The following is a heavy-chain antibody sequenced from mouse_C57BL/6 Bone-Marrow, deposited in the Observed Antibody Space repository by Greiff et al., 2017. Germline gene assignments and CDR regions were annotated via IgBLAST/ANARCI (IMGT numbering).Heavy chain of an antibody. Sequence: QVQLQQPGAELVRPGTSVKLSCKASGYTFTSYWMHWVKQRPGQGLEWIGVIDPSDSYTNYNQKFKGKATLTVDTSSSTAYMQLSSLTSGDSAVYYCAVYSKEWGQGTLVTVSA. V-gene: IGHV1-59*01. J-gene: IGHJ3*02. CDR1: GYTFTSYW. CDR3: AVYSKE. D-gene: IGHD2-5*01. CDR2: IDPSDSYT.